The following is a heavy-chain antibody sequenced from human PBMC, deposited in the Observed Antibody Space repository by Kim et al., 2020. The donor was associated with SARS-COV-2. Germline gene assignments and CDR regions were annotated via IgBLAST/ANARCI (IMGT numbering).Heavy chain of an antibody. V-gene: IGHV1-24*01. CDR3: PTAIAVAGTTIYYYYGMDV. Sequence: ASLKFSCKVSGYTLTELSMHWVRQAPGKGLEWMGRFDPEDGETLYAQKFQGRVTMTADTSTDTAYMELSSLRSEDTDVYYCPTAIAVAGTTIYYYYGMDVWGQGTTVTVSS. J-gene: IGHJ6*02. D-gene: IGHD6-19*01. CDR2: FDPEDGET. CDR1: GYTLTELS.